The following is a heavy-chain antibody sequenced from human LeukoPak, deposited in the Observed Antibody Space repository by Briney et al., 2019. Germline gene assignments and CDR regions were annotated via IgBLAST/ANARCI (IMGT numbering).Heavy chain of an antibody. CDR2: INTNTGNP. D-gene: IGHD3-22*01. CDR3: ARALDGPIHYDSSGYYYRRHFDY. V-gene: IGHV7-4-1*02. CDR1: GYTFTSYA. Sequence: RASVKVSCKASGYTFTSYAMNWVRQAPGQGLEWMGWINTNTGNPTYAQGFTGRFVFSLDTSVSTAYLQISSLKAEDTAVYYCARALDGPIHYDSSGYYYRRHFDYWGQGTLVTVSS. J-gene: IGHJ4*02.